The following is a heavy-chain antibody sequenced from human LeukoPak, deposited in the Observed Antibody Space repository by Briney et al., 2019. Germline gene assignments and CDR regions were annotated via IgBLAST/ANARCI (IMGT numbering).Heavy chain of an antibody. V-gene: IGHV3-23*01. CDR1: GFTFSNSA. CDR3: AKGIYSSGWSYFDY. J-gene: IGHJ4*01. CDR2: LSGSGITT. D-gene: IGHD6-19*01. Sequence: GGSLRLSCAASGFTFSNSAMSWVRQAPGKGLEWVSTLSGSGITTYCADSVTGRFTISRDNSKNTLYLQMNSLRAEDTAVYYCAKGIYSSGWSYFDYWGHGTLVTVSS.